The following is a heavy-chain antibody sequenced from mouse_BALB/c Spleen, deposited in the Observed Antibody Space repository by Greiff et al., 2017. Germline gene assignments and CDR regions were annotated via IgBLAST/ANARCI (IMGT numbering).Heavy chain of an antibody. J-gene: IGHJ2*01. CDR2: IDPENGDT. CDR1: GFNIKDYY. Sequence: DVQLQESGAELVRSGASVKLSCTASGFNIKDYYMHWVKQRPEQGLEWIGWIDPENGDTEYAPKFQGKATMTADTSSNTAYLQLSSLTSEDTAVYYCNALRNYDYNYFDYWGQGTTLTVSS. CDR3: NALRNYDYNYFDY. V-gene: IGHV14-4*02. D-gene: IGHD2-4*01.